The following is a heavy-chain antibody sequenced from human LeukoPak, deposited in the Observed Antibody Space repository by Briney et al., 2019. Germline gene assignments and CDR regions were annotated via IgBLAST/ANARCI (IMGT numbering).Heavy chain of an antibody. D-gene: IGHD3-3*01. J-gene: IGHJ4*02. Sequence: SETLSLTCTVSGGSISSSAYYWGWIRQPPGKGLEWIGSIYYSGSTYYNPSLKSRVTISVDTSKNQVSLKLTSVTAADTAVYYCARDSVLEWLLFDYWGQGTLVTVSS. V-gene: IGHV4-39*07. CDR3: ARDSVLEWLLFDY. CDR2: IYYSGST. CDR1: GGSISSSAYY.